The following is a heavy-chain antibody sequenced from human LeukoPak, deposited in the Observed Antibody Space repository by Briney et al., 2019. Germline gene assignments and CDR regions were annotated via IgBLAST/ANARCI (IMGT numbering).Heavy chain of an antibody. Sequence: GGSLRLSCAASGFTFSSYAMHWVRQAQGKGLEWVAVISYDGSNKYYADSVKGRFTISRDNSKNTLYLQMNSLRAEDTAVYYCARYGSGSLDYWGQGTLVTVSS. CDR2: ISYDGSNK. J-gene: IGHJ4*02. V-gene: IGHV3-30*04. CDR1: GFTFSSYA. CDR3: ARYGSGSLDY. D-gene: IGHD3-10*01.